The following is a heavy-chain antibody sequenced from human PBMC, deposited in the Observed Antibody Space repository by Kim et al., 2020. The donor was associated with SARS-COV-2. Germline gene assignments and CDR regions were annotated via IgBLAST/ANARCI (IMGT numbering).Heavy chain of an antibody. D-gene: IGHD2-15*01. CDR1: GGSISSSSYY. J-gene: IGHJ3*02. V-gene: IGHV4-39*01. CDR3: ARHLRDPNDRRIVVVVAAIPHAFDI. Sequence: SETLSLTCTVSGGSISSSSYYWGWIRQPPGKGLEWIGSIYYSGSTYYNPSLESRVTISVDTSKNQFSLKLSSVTAADTAVYYCARHLRDPNDRRIVVVVAAIPHAFDIWGPGTMVTVSS. CDR2: IYYSGST.